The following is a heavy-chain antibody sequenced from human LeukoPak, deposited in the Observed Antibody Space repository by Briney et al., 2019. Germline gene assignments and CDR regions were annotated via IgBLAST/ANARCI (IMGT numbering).Heavy chain of an antibody. V-gene: IGHV1-8*01. CDR1: GYTFTSYD. CDR3: ARDREYSYGYDY. Sequence: ASVKVSCKASGYTFTSYDINWVRQATGQGLEWMGWMNPNSGNTGYAQKFQGRVTMTRNTSISTAYMELSSLRSEDTAVYYCARDREYSYGYDYWGQGTLVTVSS. CDR2: MNPNSGNT. J-gene: IGHJ4*02. D-gene: IGHD5-18*01.